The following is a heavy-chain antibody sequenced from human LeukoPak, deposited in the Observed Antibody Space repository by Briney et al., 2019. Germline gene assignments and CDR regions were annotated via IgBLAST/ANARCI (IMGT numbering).Heavy chain of an antibody. Sequence: GGSLRLSCAASGFTVNSNYTSWVRQAPGKGLEWVSVIYSGGHTYYADSVKGRFTISRDNSKNTLYLQMNSLRAEDTAMYYCTTGYSYGEYWGQGTLVTVSS. J-gene: IGHJ4*02. D-gene: IGHD5-18*01. CDR1: GFTVNSNY. V-gene: IGHV3-53*01. CDR3: TTGYSYGEY. CDR2: IYSGGHT.